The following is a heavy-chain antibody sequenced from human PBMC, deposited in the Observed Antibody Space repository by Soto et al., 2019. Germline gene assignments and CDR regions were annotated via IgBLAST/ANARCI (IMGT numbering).Heavy chain of an antibody. CDR1: GYTFTSYG. D-gene: IGHD3-3*01. Sequence: ASVKVSCKASGYTFTSYGISWVRQAPGQGLEWMGWISAYNGNTNYAQKLQGRVTMTTDTSTSTAYMELRSLRSDDTAVYYCARSDFWSGYYDHWFDPWGQGTLVTVSS. CDR3: ARSDFWSGYYDHWFDP. V-gene: IGHV1-18*01. J-gene: IGHJ5*02. CDR2: ISAYNGNT.